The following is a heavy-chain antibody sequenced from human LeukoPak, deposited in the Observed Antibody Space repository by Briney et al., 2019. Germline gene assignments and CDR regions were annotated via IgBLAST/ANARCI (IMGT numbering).Heavy chain of an antibody. CDR3: ARAGWAQKYYYGSGSYSYAFDI. Sequence: PSETLSLTCTVSGGSISSGDYYWSWIRQPPGKGLEWIGCIYYSGSTYYNPSLKSRVTISVDTSKNQFSLKLSSVTAADTAVYYCARAGWAQKYYYGSGSYSYAFDIWGQGTMVTVSS. V-gene: IGHV4-30-4*01. CDR2: IYYSGST. J-gene: IGHJ3*02. CDR1: GGSISSGDYY. D-gene: IGHD3-10*01.